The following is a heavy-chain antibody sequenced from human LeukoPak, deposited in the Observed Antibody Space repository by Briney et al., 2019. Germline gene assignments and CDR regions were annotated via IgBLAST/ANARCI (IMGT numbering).Heavy chain of an antibody. D-gene: IGHD2-15*01. CDR3: ASEAEYCSGGSCYRGNFDY. V-gene: IGHV3-48*03. Sequence: GGSLRLSCAASGFTFSSYEMNGVRHAPGKGGEGCSYISSSGSTIYYVDSVKGRFTISRDNAKNSLYLQMLSLRAEDTAVYYCASEAEYCSGGSCYRGNFDYWGQGTLVTVSS. CDR1: GFTFSSYE. J-gene: IGHJ4*02. CDR2: ISSSGSTI.